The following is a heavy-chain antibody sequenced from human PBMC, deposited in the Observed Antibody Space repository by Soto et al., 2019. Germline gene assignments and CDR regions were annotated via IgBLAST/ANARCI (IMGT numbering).Heavy chain of an antibody. J-gene: IGHJ4*02. CDR1: GYTFSNYY. D-gene: IGHD5-12*01. CDR3: ARATRSGSPHFDH. CDR2: INPSGDST. Sequence: ASVKVSCKGAGYTFSNYYMHWVRQAPGQGLEWMGIINPSGDSTSYAQEFQGRVTMTRETSTSTLYMELSSLRSKDTAVYYCARATRSGSPHFDHWGQGTLVTVS. V-gene: IGHV1-46*01.